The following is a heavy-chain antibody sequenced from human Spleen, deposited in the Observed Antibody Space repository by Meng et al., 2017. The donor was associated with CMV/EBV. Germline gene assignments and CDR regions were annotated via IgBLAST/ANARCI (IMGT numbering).Heavy chain of an antibody. V-gene: IGHV3-30*03. Sequence: GESLKISCAASGFPFSSFALHWVRQAPGKGLDWVAVISYDGRIKYYADSVKGRFTISRDNSKDTLDLQMNSLRAEDTAVYYCARGYSYGSLDYWGQGTLVTVSS. J-gene: IGHJ4*02. CDR1: GFPFSSFA. D-gene: IGHD5-18*01. CDR2: ISYDGRIK. CDR3: ARGYSYGSLDY.